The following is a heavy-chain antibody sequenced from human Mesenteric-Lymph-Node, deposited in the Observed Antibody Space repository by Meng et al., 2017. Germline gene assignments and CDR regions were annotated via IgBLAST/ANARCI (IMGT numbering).Heavy chain of an antibody. D-gene: IGHD2-15*01. CDR1: GFTFSSYA. Sequence: GGSLRLSCAASGFTFSSYAMSWVRQAPGKGLEWVSAISGSGGSTYYADSVKGRFTISRDNSKNTLYLQMNSLRAEDTAVYYCARDFRYCSGGSCYPLTAYFDYWGQGTLVTVSS. CDR3: ARDFRYCSGGSCYPLTAYFDY. J-gene: IGHJ4*02. CDR2: ISGSGGST. V-gene: IGHV3-23*01.